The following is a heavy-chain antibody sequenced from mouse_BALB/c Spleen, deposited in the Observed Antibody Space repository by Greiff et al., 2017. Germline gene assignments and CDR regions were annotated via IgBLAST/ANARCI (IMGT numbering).Heavy chain of an antibody. CDR2: IDPSDSYT. CDR1: GYTFTSYW. J-gene: IGHJ2*01. V-gene: IGHV1-69*02. Sequence: VQLQQSGAELVKPGASVKLSCKASGYTFTSYWMHWVKQRPGQGLEWIGEIDPSDSYTNYNQKFKGKATLTVDKSSSTAYMQLSSLTSEDSAVYYCARGGRDFDYWGQGTTLTVSS. CDR3: ARGGRDFDY.